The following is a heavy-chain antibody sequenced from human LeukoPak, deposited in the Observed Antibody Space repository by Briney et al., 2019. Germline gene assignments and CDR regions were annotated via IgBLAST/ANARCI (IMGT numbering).Heavy chain of an antibody. Sequence: GGSLRLSCAASGFTFSSYSMNWVRQAPGKGLEWVSSISSSSSYIYYADSVKGRFTISRDNAKNSLYLQMNSLRAEDTAVYYCARDCSGGSCSVLAFDIWGQGTMVTVSS. J-gene: IGHJ3*02. CDR2: ISSSSSYI. D-gene: IGHD2-15*01. CDR3: ARDCSGGSCSVLAFDI. V-gene: IGHV3-21*01. CDR1: GFTFSSYS.